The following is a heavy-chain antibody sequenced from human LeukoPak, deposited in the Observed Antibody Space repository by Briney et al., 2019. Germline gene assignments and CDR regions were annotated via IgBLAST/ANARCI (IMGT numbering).Heavy chain of an antibody. J-gene: IGHJ4*02. V-gene: IGHV3-23*01. CDR1: GFTFSTYA. CDR3: ASGLYGGVFDN. CDR2: ISTGSDST. Sequence: GGSLRLSCAASGFTFSTYAMSWVRQAPGKGLEWISDISTGSDSTYHIESVRGRFTISRDNSKNTLYLQMNSLRLDDTAVYYCASGLYGGVFDNWGQGTLVTVSS. D-gene: IGHD4/OR15-4a*01.